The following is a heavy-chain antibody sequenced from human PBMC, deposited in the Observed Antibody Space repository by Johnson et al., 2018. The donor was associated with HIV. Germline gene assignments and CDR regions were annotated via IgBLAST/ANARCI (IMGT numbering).Heavy chain of an antibody. CDR3: AKDWDVVVTADDAFDI. CDR1: GFTFSSYG. Sequence: VQLMESGGGVVQPGRSLRLSCAASGFTFSSYGMHWVRQAPGKGLEWVAVIWYDGSNKFYADSVKGRFTISRDNSKNTLYLQMNSLRAEDTAVYYCAKDWDVVVTADDAFDIWGQGTMVTVSS. D-gene: IGHD2-21*02. CDR2: IWYDGSNK. V-gene: IGHV3-33*06. J-gene: IGHJ3*02.